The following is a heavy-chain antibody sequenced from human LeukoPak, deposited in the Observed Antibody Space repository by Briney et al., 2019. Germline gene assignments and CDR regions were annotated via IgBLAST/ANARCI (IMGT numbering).Heavy chain of an antibody. J-gene: IGHJ6*02. V-gene: IGHV1-2*02. Sequence: ASVKVSCKASGCTFTGYYMHWVRQAPGQGLEWMGWINPNSGGTNYAQKFQGRVTMTRDTSISTAYMELSRLRSDDTAVYYCARREILDIVVVVAARGGGMDVWGQGTTVTVSS. CDR1: GCTFTGYY. D-gene: IGHD2-15*01. CDR3: ARREILDIVVVVAARGGGMDV. CDR2: INPNSGGT.